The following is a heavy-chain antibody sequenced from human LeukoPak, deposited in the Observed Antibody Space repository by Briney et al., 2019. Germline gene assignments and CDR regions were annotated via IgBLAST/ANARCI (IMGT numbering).Heavy chain of an antibody. J-gene: IGHJ4*02. CDR1: GYSISSCYF. D-gene: IGHD3-22*01. V-gene: IGHV4-38-2*02. CDR2: SYRSGAT. CDR3: ASTEGPYYYASSGYYFDY. Sequence: SETLSLTCTVSGYSISSCYFWGWIRQPPGKGLEGIGSSYRSGATYYNPSLKSRVTISVDTSKNQFSLKLISVSAADTAVYYCASTEGPYYYASSGYYFDYWGQGTLVTVSS.